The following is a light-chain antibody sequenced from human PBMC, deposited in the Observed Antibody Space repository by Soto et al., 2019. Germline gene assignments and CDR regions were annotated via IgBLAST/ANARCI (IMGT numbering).Light chain of an antibody. CDR2: EVS. J-gene: IGLJ1*01. V-gene: IGLV2-14*01. Sequence: QSVLTQPASVSGSPGQSITISCTGTSSDVGGYNYVSWYQQHPGKAPKLMIYEVSNRPSGVSNRFSGSKSGNTASLTISGLQAEYEADYYCSSYTSSSTPVVFGTGTKGTVL. CDR3: SSYTSSSTPVV. CDR1: SSDVGGYNY.